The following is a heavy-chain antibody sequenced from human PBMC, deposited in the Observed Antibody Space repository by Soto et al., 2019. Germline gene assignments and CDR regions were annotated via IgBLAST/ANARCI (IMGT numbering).Heavy chain of an antibody. Sequence: HVQLVQSGAEGKQTGSSVKVSCKAYGGTFSSYTISWLRQAPGQGLEWMGRIIPILGIANYAQKFQGRVTITADKCTSTAYMELSSLRSEDTAEYYCASSSLDYGDYSCYWGKGTLITVSS. D-gene: IGHD4-17*01. J-gene: IGHJ4*02. CDR1: GGTFSSYT. V-gene: IGHV1-69*02. CDR2: IIPILGIA. CDR3: ASSSLDYGDYSCY.